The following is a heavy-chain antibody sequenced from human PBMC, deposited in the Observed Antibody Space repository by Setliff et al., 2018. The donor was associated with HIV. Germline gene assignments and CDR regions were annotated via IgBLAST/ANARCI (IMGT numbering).Heavy chain of an antibody. Sequence: SFSGYYWSWIRQPAGKGLEWLGEINHSGRAKYNPSLKSRASISADTSKNQFSLRLTSVTAADTAVYYCARGAPYCNHGICHLFDYWGHGNLVTVSS. J-gene: IGHJ4*01. CDR3: ARGAPYCNHGICHLFDY. V-gene: IGHV4-34*01. CDR2: INHSGRA. CDR1: SFSGYY. D-gene: IGHD2-8*01.